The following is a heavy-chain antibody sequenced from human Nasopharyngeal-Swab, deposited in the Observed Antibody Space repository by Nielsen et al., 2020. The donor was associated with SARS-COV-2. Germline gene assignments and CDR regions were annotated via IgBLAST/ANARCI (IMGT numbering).Heavy chain of an antibody. CDR1: GYTFPNYA. J-gene: IGHJ5*02. D-gene: IGHD3-3*01. CDR2: INAGNGNT. CDR3: ARVAQLRFRVDP. V-gene: IGHV1-3*01. Sequence: GESLKVSCKASGYTFPNYAMHWVRQAPGQRLEWMGWINAGNGNTKYSQKFQGRVILTRDTSASTAYMALSSLRSEDTAVYYCARVAQLRFRVDPWGQGTLVTVSS.